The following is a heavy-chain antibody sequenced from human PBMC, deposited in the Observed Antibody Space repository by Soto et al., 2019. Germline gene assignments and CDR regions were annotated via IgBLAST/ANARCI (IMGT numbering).Heavy chain of an antibody. D-gene: IGHD5-12*01. CDR3: VRVGGNDPFEY. CDR2: ITHLENT. CDR1: GASITYGGYS. J-gene: IGHJ4*02. Sequence: QLRLQESGSGVVEPSESLSLTCTVFGASITYGGYSWSWIRQSPGRGLEWIGHITHLENTYLHPSFKSRLSMSIDRAKNQFSLKLTSMTAADKGRYFCVRVGGNDPFEYWGQGSLVTVSS. V-gene: IGHV4-30-2*06.